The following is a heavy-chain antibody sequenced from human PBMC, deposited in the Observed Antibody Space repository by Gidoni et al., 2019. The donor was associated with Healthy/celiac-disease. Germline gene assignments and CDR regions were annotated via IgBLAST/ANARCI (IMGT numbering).Heavy chain of an antibody. J-gene: IGHJ6*02. CDR2: IYYSGST. V-gene: IGHV4-59*01. D-gene: IGHD2-2*01. CDR1: GGSISSYY. CDR3: ARNEAYCSSTSCYFSGEIFGGMDV. Sequence: QVQLQESGPGLVKPSETLSLTCTVSGGSISSYYWSWIRPPPGKGLEWSGYIYYSGSTNYNPSLKSRVTISVDTSKNQFSLKLSSVTAADTAVYYCARNEAYCSSTSCYFSGEIFGGMDVWGQGTTVTVSS.